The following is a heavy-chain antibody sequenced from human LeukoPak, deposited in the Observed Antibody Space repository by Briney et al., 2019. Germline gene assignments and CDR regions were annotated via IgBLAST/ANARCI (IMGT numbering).Heavy chain of an antibody. CDR3: ARDHAIFGVAIRYDAFDI. V-gene: IGHV3-15*01. D-gene: IGHD3-3*01. J-gene: IGHJ3*02. CDR2: IRSRVDGGTS. Sequence: GGSLRLSCVASGFTIDKAWMTWVRQVPGKGLEWVGRIRSRVDGGTSDYAAPVKGRFTISRDNSKNTLYLQMNSLRAEDTAVYYCARDHAIFGVAIRYDAFDIWGQGTMVTVSS. CDR1: GFTIDKAW.